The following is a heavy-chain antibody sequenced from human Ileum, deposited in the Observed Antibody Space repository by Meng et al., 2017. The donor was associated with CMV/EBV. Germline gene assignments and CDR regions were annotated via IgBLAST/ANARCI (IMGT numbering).Heavy chain of an antibody. J-gene: IGHJ5*02. CDR1: FNRKG. V-gene: IGHV1-18*01. D-gene: IGHD2-2*01. CDR3: ARVPAAMRVGMRTNWFDP. CDR2: KRAKNGKK. Sequence: FNRKGIRRVRKDHGQGIEGKGWKRAKNGKKKDEKKNKGRVKMTKDTSTSTAYMELRSMRSDDTAVYYCARVPAAMRVGMRTNWFDPWGQGTLVTVSS.